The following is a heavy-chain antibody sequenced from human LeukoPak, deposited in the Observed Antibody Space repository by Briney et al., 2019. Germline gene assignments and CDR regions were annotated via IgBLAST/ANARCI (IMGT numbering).Heavy chain of an antibody. CDR1: GDSISSSNCY. D-gene: IGHD2/OR15-2a*01. CDR3: ARENSFQAVDW. V-gene: IGHV4-39*02. J-gene: IGHJ4*02. CDR2: IYYTGST. Sequence: PSETLSLTCTVSGDSISSSNCYWGWIRQPPGKGLEWIGSIYYTGSTYYKPSLKSRVTISVDTSKNQFSLKLNSVTAVDTAVYWCARENSFQAVDWWGQGTLVTVSS.